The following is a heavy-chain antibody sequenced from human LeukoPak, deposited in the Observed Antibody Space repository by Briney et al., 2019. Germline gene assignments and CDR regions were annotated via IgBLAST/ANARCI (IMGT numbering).Heavy chain of an antibody. V-gene: IGHV3-23*01. Sequence: GGSLRLSCAASGFTFSSYAMTWVRQAPGKGLEWVSAISGSGGSTYYVDSVKGRFTISRDNSKNTLYLQMNSLRADDTAVYYCARRFSSSWSDYFDYWGQGTLVTVSS. CDR3: ARRFSSSWSDYFDY. CDR1: GFTFSSYA. J-gene: IGHJ4*02. D-gene: IGHD6-13*01. CDR2: ISGSGGST.